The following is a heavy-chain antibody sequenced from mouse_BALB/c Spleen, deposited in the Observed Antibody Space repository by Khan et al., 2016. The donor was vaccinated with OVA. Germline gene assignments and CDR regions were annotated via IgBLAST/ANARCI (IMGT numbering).Heavy chain of an antibody. Sequence: VRLQQSGAELVKPGASVKLSCTAYGFNIKDTYMHWVKQRPEQGLEWIGRIDPANGNTKYDPKFQGKATITADTSSNTAYLQLSSLTSEDTAVYYCARSNYRYGYFDYWGQGTTLTVSS. CDR2: IDPANGNT. CDR3: ARSNYRYGYFDY. D-gene: IGHD2-14*01. V-gene: IGHV14-3*02. J-gene: IGHJ2*01. CDR1: GFNIKDTY.